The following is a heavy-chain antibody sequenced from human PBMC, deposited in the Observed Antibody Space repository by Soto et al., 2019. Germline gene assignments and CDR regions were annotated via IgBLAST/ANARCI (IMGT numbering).Heavy chain of an antibody. CDR1: GFTFSSYA. CDR3: ARVASPDYYYYGMDV. V-gene: IGHV3-30-3*01. CDR2: ISYDGSNK. D-gene: IGHD2-21*01. Sequence: SGGSLRLSCAASGFTFSSYAMHWVRQAPGKGLEWVAVISYDGSNKYYADSVKGRFTISRDNSKNTLYLQMNSLRAEDTAVYYCARVASPDYYYYGMDVWGQGTTVTV. J-gene: IGHJ6*02.